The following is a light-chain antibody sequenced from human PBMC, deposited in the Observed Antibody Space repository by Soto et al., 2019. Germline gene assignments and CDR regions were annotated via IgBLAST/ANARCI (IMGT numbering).Light chain of an antibody. CDR2: GAS. CDR3: QQYNSWPPYT. CDR1: QSVSSN. V-gene: IGKV3-15*01. J-gene: IGKJ2*01. Sequence: EIVMTQSPATLSVSPGERATLSCRASQSVSSNLAWYQQKFGQAPRLLIFGASTRATGIPARFSGSGSGTEFTLTISSLQPEDFAVYYCQQYNSWPPYTFGQGTKLETK.